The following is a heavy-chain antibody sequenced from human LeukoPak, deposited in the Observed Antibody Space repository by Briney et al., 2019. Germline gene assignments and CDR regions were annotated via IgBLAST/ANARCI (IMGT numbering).Heavy chain of an antibody. D-gene: IGHD5-18*01. V-gene: IGHV3-23*01. CDR2: ISGSGGST. CDR1: GFTFSSYA. Sequence: GGSLRLSCAASGFTFSSYAMSWVRQAPGKGLEWVSAISGSGGSTYYADSVKGRFTISRDNAKNSLYLQMNSLRAEDTAVYYCARGSSRDTAMVTVYWGQGTLVTVSS. J-gene: IGHJ4*02. CDR3: ARGSSRDTAMVTVY.